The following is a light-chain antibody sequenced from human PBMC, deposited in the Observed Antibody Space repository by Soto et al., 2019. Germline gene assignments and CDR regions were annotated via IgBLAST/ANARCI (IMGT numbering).Light chain of an antibody. CDR2: EAI. V-gene: IGLV2-23*01. Sequence: QSVLTQPASVSGSPGQSITISCTGTSSDVGSYNLVSWYQQEPGKAPKLMVYEAIKRPSGVSNRFSGSKSGNTASLTISGLQAEDEADYYCCSYAGSSTYVFGTGTKVTVL. CDR3: CSYAGSSTYV. CDR1: SSDVGSYNL. J-gene: IGLJ1*01.